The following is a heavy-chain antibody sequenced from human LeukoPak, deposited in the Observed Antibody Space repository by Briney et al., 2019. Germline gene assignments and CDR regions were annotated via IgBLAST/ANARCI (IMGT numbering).Heavy chain of an antibody. CDR3: ARHPQY. CDR1: GGSFSGYY. CDR2: INHSGST. Sequence: SETLSLTCAVYGGSFSGYYWSWIRQPPGKGLEWIGEINHSGSTNYNPSLKSRVTISVDTSKNQFSLKLSSVTAADTAVYYCARHPQYWGRGTLVTVSS. V-gene: IGHV4-34*01. J-gene: IGHJ4*02.